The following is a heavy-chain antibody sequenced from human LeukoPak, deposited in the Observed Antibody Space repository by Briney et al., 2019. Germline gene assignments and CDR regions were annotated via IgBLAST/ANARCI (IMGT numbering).Heavy chain of an antibody. CDR1: GGSFSGYY. J-gene: IGHJ4*02. CDR3: ARDGSGGYYYFDY. Sequence: SETLSLTCAVYGGSFSGYYWSWIRQPPGKGLEWIGEINHSGSTNYNPSLKSRDTISVDTSKNQFSLKLSSVTAADTAVYYCARDGSGGYYYFDYWGQGTLVTVSS. CDR2: INHSGST. D-gene: IGHD6-19*01. V-gene: IGHV4-34*01.